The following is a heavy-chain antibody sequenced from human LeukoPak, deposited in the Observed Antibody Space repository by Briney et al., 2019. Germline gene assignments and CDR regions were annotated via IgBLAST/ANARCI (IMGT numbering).Heavy chain of an antibody. CDR1: GFTFSSYS. D-gene: IGHD3-3*01. CDR2: ISSSSSNI. V-gene: IGHV3-48*01. CDR3: ARDGRFEFYYDYWSGYYDY. Sequence: PGGSLRLSCAASGFTFSSYSMNWVRQAPGKGLEWVSYISSSSSNIYYADSVKGRFTISRDNAKNSLYLQMNRLRAEDTAVYYCARDGRFEFYYDYWSGYYDYWRQGTLVTVSS. J-gene: IGHJ4*02.